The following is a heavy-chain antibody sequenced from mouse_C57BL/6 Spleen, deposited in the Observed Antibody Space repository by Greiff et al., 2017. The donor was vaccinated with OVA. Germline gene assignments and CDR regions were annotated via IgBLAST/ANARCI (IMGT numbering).Heavy chain of an antibody. CDR1: GFTFTDYY. CDR2: IRNKANGYTT. J-gene: IGHJ4*01. D-gene: IGHD2-1*01. V-gene: IGHV7-3*01. CDR3: ARYKVYGNSGGAMDY. Sequence: VQLKESGGGLVQPGGSLSLSCAASGFTFTDYYISWVRQPPGTALEWLGFIRNKANGYTTEDSASVKGRFHISRDNSQSILYLQINALRAEDSATHSCARYKVYGNSGGAMDYWGQGTSVTVSS.